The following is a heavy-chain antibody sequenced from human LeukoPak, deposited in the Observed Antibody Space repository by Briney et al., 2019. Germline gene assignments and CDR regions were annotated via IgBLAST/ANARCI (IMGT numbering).Heavy chain of an antibody. CDR2: INSDGSST. CDR1: GFTFSSYW. J-gene: IGHJ4*02. V-gene: IGHV3-74*01. D-gene: IGHD6-19*01. Sequence: GGSLRLSCAASGFTFSSYWMHWVRQAPGKGLVWVSRINSDGSSTSYADSVKGRFTISRDNAKNSLYLQMNSLRAEDTALYYCAKDNSGPVAGTFDYWGQGTLVTVSS. CDR3: AKDNSGPVAGTFDY.